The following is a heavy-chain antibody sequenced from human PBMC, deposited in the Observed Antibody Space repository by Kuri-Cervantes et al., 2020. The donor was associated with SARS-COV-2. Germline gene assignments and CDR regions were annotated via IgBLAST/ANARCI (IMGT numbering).Heavy chain of an antibody. V-gene: IGHV6-1*01. CDR2: TYYRSKWYN. CDR1: GDSVSTNGAA. J-gene: IGHJ5*02. Sequence: LRLSCAISGDSVSTNGAAWNWIRQSPSGGLEWLGRTYYRSKWYNDYAVSVKSRITINPDTSKNQFSLQLNSVTPEDTAVYYCARAPGGGWPRWFDPWGQGTRGTASS. CDR3: ARAPGGGWPRWFDP. D-gene: IGHD3-16*01.